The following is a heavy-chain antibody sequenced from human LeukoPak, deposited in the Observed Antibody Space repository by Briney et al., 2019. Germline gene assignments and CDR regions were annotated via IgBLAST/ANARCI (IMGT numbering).Heavy chain of an antibody. CDR1: GGSFSGYY. J-gene: IGHJ4*02. D-gene: IGHD6-13*01. V-gene: IGHV4-34*01. CDR3: ARGSGIAAVNDY. Sequence: PSETLSLTCAVHGGSFSGYYWSWIRQPPGKGLEWIGEINHSGSTNYNPSLKSRVTISVDTSKNQFSLKLSSVTAADTAVYYCARGSGIAAVNDYWGQGTLVTVSS. CDR2: INHSGST.